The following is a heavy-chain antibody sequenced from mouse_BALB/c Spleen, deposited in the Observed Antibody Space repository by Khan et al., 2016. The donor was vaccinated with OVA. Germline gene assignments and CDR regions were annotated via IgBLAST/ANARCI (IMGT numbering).Heavy chain of an antibody. Sequence: EVELVESGPGLVKPSQSLSLTCTVTGYSITSDYAWDWIRQFPGNKLEWVGYISYGGSTSYNPSLKSRISITRDTSKNQFFLQLNSVTTEDTATDYCARKSYYGYAMDDWGQGTSVTVSS. CDR2: ISYGGST. CDR3: ARKSYYGYAMDD. V-gene: IGHV3-2*02. D-gene: IGHD1-1*01. J-gene: IGHJ4*01. CDR1: GYSITSDYA.